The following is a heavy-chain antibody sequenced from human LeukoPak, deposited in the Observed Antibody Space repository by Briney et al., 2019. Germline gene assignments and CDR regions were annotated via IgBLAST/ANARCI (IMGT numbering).Heavy chain of an antibody. CDR1: GESFSGYY. Sequence: SETLSLTCAVYGESFSGYYWSWIRQPPGKGLEWIGEINHSGSTNYNPSLKSRVTISVDTSKNQFSLKLSSVTAADTAVYYCAREIEQLAASWFDPWGQGTLVTVSS. J-gene: IGHJ5*02. V-gene: IGHV4-34*01. D-gene: IGHD6-6*01. CDR2: INHSGST. CDR3: AREIEQLAASWFDP.